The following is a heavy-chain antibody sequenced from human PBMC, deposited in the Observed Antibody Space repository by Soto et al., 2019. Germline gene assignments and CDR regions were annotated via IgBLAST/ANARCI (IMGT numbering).Heavy chain of an antibody. CDR2: IYNGGTT. Sequence: SETLSLTCTVSGGSINTVNYYWSWIRQSPDKGLEWIGHIYNGGTTYNNPSLTSRVTISVDTSNNQFSLKVNSVTAADTAVYYCARGRLVPAVNFDYWGLGTLVTSPQ. V-gene: IGHV4-30-4*01. CDR3: ARGRLVPAVNFDY. J-gene: IGHJ4*02. CDR1: GGSINTVNYY. D-gene: IGHD2-2*01.